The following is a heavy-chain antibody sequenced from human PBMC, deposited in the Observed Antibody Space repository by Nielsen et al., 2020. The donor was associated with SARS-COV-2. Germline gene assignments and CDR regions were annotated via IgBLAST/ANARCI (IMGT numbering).Heavy chain of an antibody. CDR3: ARIRVTAMESYYFYYMDV. CDR1: GFSLRNARMG. Sequence: SGPTLVKPTQTLTLTCTVSGFSLRNARMGVSWIRQPPGKALEWLGNMFSNDKKSFSTSLRSRLTFSKDTSKSQVVLTMTNVDPVDTATYYCARIRVTAMESYYFYYMDVWAKGTTVTVSS. J-gene: IGHJ6*03. D-gene: IGHD2-21*02. V-gene: IGHV2-26*01. CDR2: MFSNDKK.